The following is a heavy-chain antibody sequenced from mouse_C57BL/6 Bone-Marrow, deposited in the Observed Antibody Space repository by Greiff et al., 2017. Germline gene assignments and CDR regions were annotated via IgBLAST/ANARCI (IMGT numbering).Heavy chain of an antibody. J-gene: IGHJ3*01. CDR2: IYPRSGNT. D-gene: IGHD2-3*01. CDR1: GYTFTSYG. Sequence: VQLQQSGAELARPGASVKLSCKASGYTFTSYGISWVKQRTGQGLEWIGEIYPRSGNTYYNEKFKGKATLTADNSSSTAYMELRSLTSEDSAVYFWAREGFYDGYYTWFAYWGQGTLVTVSA. CDR3: AREGFYDGYYTWFAY. V-gene: IGHV1-81*01.